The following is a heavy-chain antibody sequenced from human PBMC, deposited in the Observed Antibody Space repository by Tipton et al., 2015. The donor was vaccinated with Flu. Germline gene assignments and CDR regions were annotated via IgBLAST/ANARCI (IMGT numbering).Heavy chain of an antibody. CDR3: ARFSVRGESDY. D-gene: IGHD3-10*01. J-gene: IGHJ4*02. V-gene: IGHV4-4*07. CDR2: IYSSGST. Sequence: LRLSCTVSGGSINSYYWSWIRQSAGKGLEWIGRIYSSGSTNYNPSLKSRVTMSVDTSKNQFSLKMSSVTAADTAVYYCARFSVRGESDYWGQGTKVTVSS. CDR1: GGSINSYY.